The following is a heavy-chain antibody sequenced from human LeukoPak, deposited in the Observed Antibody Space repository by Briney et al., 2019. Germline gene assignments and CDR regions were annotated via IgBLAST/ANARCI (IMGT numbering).Heavy chain of an antibody. CDR3: AREKERDYGDYYFDY. Sequence: PSETLSLTCTVSGGSISSGSFYWSWIGQPAGKGLEWIGRIYTSGSTNYNPSLKSRVTISVDTSKNQFSLKLSSVTAADTAVYYCAREKERDYGDYYFDYWGQGTLVTVSS. CDR1: GGSISSGSFY. D-gene: IGHD4-17*01. CDR2: IYTSGST. V-gene: IGHV4-61*02. J-gene: IGHJ4*02.